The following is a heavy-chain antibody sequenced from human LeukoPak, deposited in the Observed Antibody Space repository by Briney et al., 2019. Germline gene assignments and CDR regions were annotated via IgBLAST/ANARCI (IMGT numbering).Heavy chain of an antibody. CDR1: GFTFSSYW. CDR3: ARASRIADYMDV. D-gene: IGHD6-13*01. CDR2: IHSDGSTT. J-gene: IGHJ6*03. Sequence: GGSLRLSCAASGFTFSSYWMHWVRQAPGKGLVWVSRIHSDGSTTSYADSVKGRFTISRDNANNTLYLQMNSLRAEDTAVYYCARASRIADYMDVWGKGTTVTVSS. V-gene: IGHV3-74*01.